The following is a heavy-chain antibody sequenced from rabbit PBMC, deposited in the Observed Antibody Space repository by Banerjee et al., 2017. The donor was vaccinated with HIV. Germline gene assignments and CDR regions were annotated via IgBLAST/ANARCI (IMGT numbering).Heavy chain of an antibody. D-gene: IGHD2-1*01. CDR3: VRGDDDYPTYFNL. J-gene: IGHJ4*01. CDR1: GFDFSGYY. CDR2: IDPIFGST. V-gene: IGHV1S7*01. Sequence: QLKETGGGLVQPGGSLTLSCKASGFDFSGYYMSWVRQAPGKGLEWIGYIDPIFGSTYYATWVDGRFTISSHDAQNTLYLQLNSLTAADTATYFCVRGDDDYPTYFNLWGQGTLVTVS.